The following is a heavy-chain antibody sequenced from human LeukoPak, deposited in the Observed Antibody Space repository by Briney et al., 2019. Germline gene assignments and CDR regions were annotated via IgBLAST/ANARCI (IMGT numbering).Heavy chain of an antibody. D-gene: IGHD2-2*02. CDR2: ISSSGSTI. CDR1: GFTFSSYE. J-gene: IGHJ6*03. CDR3: ARGVPGYCSGTSCYKDYYYMDV. V-gene: IGHV3-48*03. Sequence: GGSLRLSCVASGFTFSSYEMNWVRQAPGKGLEWVSYISSSGSTIYYADSVKGRFTISRDNAKNSLYVQMNSLRAEDTAVYYCARGVPGYCSGTSCYKDYYYMDVWGKGTTATVSS.